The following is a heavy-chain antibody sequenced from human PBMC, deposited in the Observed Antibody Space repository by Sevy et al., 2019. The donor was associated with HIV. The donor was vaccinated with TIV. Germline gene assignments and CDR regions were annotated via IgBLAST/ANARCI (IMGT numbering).Heavy chain of an antibody. J-gene: IGHJ4*02. CDR3: ARPYRTDPFYYSGSAGYYYPSYFDY. CDR1: GFTFSNYW. V-gene: IGHV3-7*01. CDR2: IKQDGSEK. Sequence: GGCLRLSCAASGFTFSNYWMSWVRQAPGKGLEWVANIKQDGSEKYYVDSVKGRFTISRDNAKNSLYLQMNSLRAEDTAVYYCARPYRTDPFYYSGSAGYYYPSYFDYWGQGTLVTVSS. D-gene: IGHD3-22*01.